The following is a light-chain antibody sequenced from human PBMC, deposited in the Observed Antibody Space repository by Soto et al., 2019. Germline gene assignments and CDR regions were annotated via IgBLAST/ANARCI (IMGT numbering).Light chain of an antibody. CDR2: DAS. V-gene: IGKV1-5*01. CDR1: QSISSR. CDR3: QPYNSYSVT. J-gene: IGKJ1*01. Sequence: DIQMTQSPSTLSASVGDSVTITCRASQSISSRLAWYQQRAGKAPKLLIYDASSVEIGVPSRFSGSGSATEFTRTSSSLEADDFATYDCQPYNSYSVTFGQGTKVDLK.